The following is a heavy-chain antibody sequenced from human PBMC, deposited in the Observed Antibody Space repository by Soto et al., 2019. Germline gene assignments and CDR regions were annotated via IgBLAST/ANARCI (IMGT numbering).Heavy chain of an antibody. CDR1: GGSISSGGYY. D-gene: IGHD4-17*01. J-gene: IGHJ4*02. V-gene: IGHV4-31*03. CDR3: ARVVEAGVDYGGNEPFDY. CDR2: IYYSGST. Sequence: QVQLQESGPGLVKPSQTLSLTCTVSGGSISSGGYYWSWIRQHPGKGLEWIGYIYYSGSTYYNPSLKSRVTISVDTSKNQFSLKLSSVTAADTAVYYCARVVEAGVDYGGNEPFDYWGQGTLVTVSS.